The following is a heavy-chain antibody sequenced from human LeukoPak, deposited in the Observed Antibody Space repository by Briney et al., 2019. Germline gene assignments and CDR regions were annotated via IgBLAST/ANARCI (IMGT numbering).Heavy chain of an antibody. CDR3: AKDKKFSHRTYFDY. CDR1: GFTFSSYA. Sequence: TGGSLRLSCAASGFTFSSYAMHWVRQAPGKGLEWVAVISYDGSNKYYADSVKGRFTISRDNSKNTLYLQMNSLRAEDTAVYYCAKDKKFSHRTYFDYWGQGTLVTVSS. V-gene: IGHV3-30*04. CDR2: ISYDGSNK. J-gene: IGHJ4*02. D-gene: IGHD3-3*01.